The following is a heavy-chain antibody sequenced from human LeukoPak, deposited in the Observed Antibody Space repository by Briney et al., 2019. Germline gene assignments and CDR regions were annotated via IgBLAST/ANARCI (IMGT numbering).Heavy chain of an antibody. CDR1: GFTFSSYE. CDR2: ISSSGSTI. Sequence: GGSLRLSCAASGFTFSSYEMNWVRQAPGKGLEWVSYISSSGSTIYYADSVKGRFTIYRDNPKNPLYLQMNSLRAKDTAVYYCARDELGYSSPDDAFDIWGQGTMVTVSS. D-gene: IGHD6-13*01. J-gene: IGHJ3*02. V-gene: IGHV3-48*03. CDR3: ARDELGYSSPDDAFDI.